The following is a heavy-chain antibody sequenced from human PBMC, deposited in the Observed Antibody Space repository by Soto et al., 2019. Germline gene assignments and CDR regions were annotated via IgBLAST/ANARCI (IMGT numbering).Heavy chain of an antibody. D-gene: IGHD2-21*01. V-gene: IGHV3-33*01. CDR1: GFIFSAYG. J-gene: IGHJ6*02. CDR2: INYDGRSK. CDR3: ARCKQKVIHCAMDV. Sequence: QVNLVESGGGAVQAGRSLRVSCAPSGFIFSAYGMHWVRQAPGKGLEWVAFINYDGRSKFYGDSVKGRFTVSRDNSKNTLFLQLNSLRGEDTATYYCARCKQKVIHCAMDVWGQGATVTVTS.